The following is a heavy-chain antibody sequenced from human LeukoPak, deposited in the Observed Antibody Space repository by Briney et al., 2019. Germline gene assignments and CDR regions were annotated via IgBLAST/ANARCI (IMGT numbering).Heavy chain of an antibody. D-gene: IGHD5-24*01. J-gene: IGHJ4*02. V-gene: IGHV1-2*02. Sequence: ASVKVSCKASGYTFTGYYMHWVRQAPGQGLEWMGWINPNSGGTNYAQKFQGRVTMTRDTSISTAYMELSSLRSEDTAVYYCARDNRGDGYNRYGNFDYWGQGTLVTASS. CDR2: INPNSGGT. CDR1: GYTFTGYY. CDR3: ARDNRGDGYNRYGNFDY.